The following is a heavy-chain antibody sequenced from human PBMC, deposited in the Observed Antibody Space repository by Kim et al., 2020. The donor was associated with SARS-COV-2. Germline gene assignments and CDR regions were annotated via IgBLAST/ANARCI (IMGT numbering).Heavy chain of an antibody. J-gene: IGHJ4*02. D-gene: IGHD4-17*01. Sequence: SPSFEGQVTISADKSISTAYLQWSSLKASDTAMYYCARHYGGNSIGANDYWGQGTLVTVSS. V-gene: IGHV5-51*01. CDR3: ARHYGGNSIGANDY.